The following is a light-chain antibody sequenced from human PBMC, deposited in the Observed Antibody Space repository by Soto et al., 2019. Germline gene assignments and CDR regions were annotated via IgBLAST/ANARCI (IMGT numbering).Light chain of an antibody. CDR1: SSDVGSYNL. V-gene: IGLV2-23*02. J-gene: IGLJ1*01. Sequence: QSVLTQPAYVSGSPGQSITISCTGTSSDVGSYNLVSWYQQHPGKAPKLMIYEVSKRPSGVSNRFSGSKSGNTASLTISGLQAEDEADYYCCSYAGSSYVFGNGTKVTVL. CDR3: CSYAGSSYV. CDR2: EVS.